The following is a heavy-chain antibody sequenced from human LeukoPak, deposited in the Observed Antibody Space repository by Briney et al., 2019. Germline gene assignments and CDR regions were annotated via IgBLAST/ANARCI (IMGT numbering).Heavy chain of an antibody. CDR2: IYYSGST. CDR3: ARSQLRYFDWLLGGYFDY. D-gene: IGHD3-9*01. Sequence: PSETLSLTCTVSGGSISSGIYYWSWIRQHPGKGLEWIGYIYYSGSTYYNPSLKSRVTISADTSKNQFSLKLSSVTAADTAVYYCARSQLRYFDWLLGGYFDYWGQGTLVTVSS. CDR1: GGSISSGIYY. V-gene: IGHV4-31*03. J-gene: IGHJ4*02.